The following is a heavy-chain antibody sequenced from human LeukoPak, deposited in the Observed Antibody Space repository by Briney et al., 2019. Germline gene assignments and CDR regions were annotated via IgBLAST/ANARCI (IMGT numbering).Heavy chain of an antibody. CDR1: GFTFSSYG. J-gene: IGHJ5*02. CDR2: INTDGSIT. V-gene: IGHV3-74*03. D-gene: IGHD3-9*01. Sequence: GGSLRLSCAASGFTFSSYGMHWVRQAPGKGLVWVSRINTDGSITTYADSVKGRFTISRDNAKNTLYLQMNSLRDEDTAVYYCASLGTLVPWGQGTLVTVSS. CDR3: ASLGTLVP.